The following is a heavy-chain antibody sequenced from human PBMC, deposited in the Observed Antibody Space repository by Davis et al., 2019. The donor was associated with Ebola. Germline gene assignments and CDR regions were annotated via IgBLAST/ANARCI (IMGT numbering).Heavy chain of an antibody. CDR1: GGSFSGYY. D-gene: IGHD3-10*01. Sequence: GSLRLSCAVYGGSFSGYYWSWIRQPPGKGLEWIGEINHSGSTNYNPSLKSRVTISVDTSKNQFSLKLSSVTAADTAVYYCARMGMVRGVIVYYYYGIDVWGQGTTVTVSS. V-gene: IGHV4-34*01. CDR2: INHSGST. CDR3: ARMGMVRGVIVYYYYGIDV. J-gene: IGHJ6*02.